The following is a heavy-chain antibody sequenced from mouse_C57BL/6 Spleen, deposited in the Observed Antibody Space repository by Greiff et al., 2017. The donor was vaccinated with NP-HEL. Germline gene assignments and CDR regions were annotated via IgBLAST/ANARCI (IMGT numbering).Heavy chain of an antibody. D-gene: IGHD1-1*01. CDR2: INPSNGGT. J-gene: IGHJ1*03. V-gene: IGHV1-53*01. CDR3: ARHYYGSSTYWYFDV. Sequence: QVQLKQPGTELVKPGASVKLSCKASGYTFTSYWMHWVKQRPGQGLEWIGNINPSNGGTNYNEKFKSKATLTVDKSSSTAYMQLSSLTSEDSAVYYCARHYYGSSTYWYFDVWGTGTTVTVSS. CDR1: GYTFTSYW.